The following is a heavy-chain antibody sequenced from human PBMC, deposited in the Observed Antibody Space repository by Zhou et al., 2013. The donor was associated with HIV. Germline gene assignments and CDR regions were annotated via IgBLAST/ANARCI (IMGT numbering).Heavy chain of an antibody. CDR3: ARDFRKVTTGYYYYYMDV. J-gene: IGHJ6*03. Sequence: QVQLVQSGAEVKKPGSSVKVSCKASGGTFSSYAISWVRQAPGQGLEWMGGIIPIFGTANYAQKFQGRVTITTDESTSTAYMELSSLRSEDTAVYYCARDFRKVTTGYYYYYMDVWGKGTTVTVSS. V-gene: IGHV1-69*05. CDR2: IIPIFGTA. CDR1: GGTFSSYA. D-gene: IGHD4-17*01.